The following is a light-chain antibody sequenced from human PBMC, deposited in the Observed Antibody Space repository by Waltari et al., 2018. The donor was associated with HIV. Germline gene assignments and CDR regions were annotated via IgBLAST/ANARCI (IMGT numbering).Light chain of an antibody. CDR1: QSVLFSSTDKNY. V-gene: IGKV4-1*01. CDR3: HQCDSTPLT. J-gene: IGKJ3*01. Sequence: DIVMTQSPDSLAVSLGERATINCKSSQSVLFSSTDKNYLAWYQQKPGQPPKLLIYWASTRASGVPDRFSGSGSGTDFTLTISSLQAEDAAVYYCHQCDSTPLTFGPGTKVVIK. CDR2: WAS.